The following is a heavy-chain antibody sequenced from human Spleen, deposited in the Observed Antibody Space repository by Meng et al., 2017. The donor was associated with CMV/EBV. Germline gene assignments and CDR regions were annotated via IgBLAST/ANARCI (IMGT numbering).Heavy chain of an antibody. J-gene: IGHJ6*02. V-gene: IGHV3-21*01. D-gene: IGHD3-3*01. CDR1: GFTFSGSA. Sequence: GESLKISCAASGFTFSGSAMHWVRQAPGKGLEWVSSISSSSSYIYYADSVKGRFTISRDNAKNSLYLQMNSLRAEDTAVYYCARGRERDFWSGYYGGYYYGMDVWGQGTTVTVSS. CDR3: ARGRERDFWSGYYGGYYYGMDV. CDR2: ISSSSSYI.